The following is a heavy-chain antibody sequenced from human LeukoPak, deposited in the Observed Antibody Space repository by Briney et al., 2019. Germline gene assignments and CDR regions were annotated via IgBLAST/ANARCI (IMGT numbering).Heavy chain of an antibody. CDR2: INPNSGGT. J-gene: IGHJ6*03. Sequence: GASVKVSCKASGYTFTGYYMHWVREAPGQGLEWMGWINPNSGGTNYAQKFQGRVTMTRDTSISTAYMELSRLSSDDTAVYYCARGTDQLQHRTCYYYYMDVWGKGTTVTVSS. D-gene: IGHD2-2*01. CDR3: ARGTDQLQHRTCYYYYMDV. CDR1: GYTFTGYY. V-gene: IGHV1-2*02.